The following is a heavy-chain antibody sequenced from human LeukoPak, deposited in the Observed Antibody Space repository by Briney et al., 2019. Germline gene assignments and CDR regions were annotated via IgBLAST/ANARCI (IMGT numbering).Heavy chain of an antibody. Sequence: GGSLRLSCAASGFTFSSYWMHWVRQAPGKGLVWVSRINSDGSSTSYADSVKGRFTISRDNAKNTLYLQMNSLRAEDTAVYYCARERSYYYDSSGLEYWGQGTLVTVSS. D-gene: IGHD3-22*01. J-gene: IGHJ4*02. CDR1: GFTFSSYW. V-gene: IGHV3-74*01. CDR2: INSDGSST. CDR3: ARERSYYYDSSGLEY.